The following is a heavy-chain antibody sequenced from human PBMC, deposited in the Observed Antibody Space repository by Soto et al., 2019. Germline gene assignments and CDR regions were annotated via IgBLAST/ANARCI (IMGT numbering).Heavy chain of an antibody. D-gene: IGHD5-12*01. Sequence: QVQLVQSGAEVKKPGASVKVSCKASGYTFTSYAMHWVRQAPGQRLEWMGWINAGNGNTKYSQKFQGRVTITRDTSESTAYMELSSLRSEDTAVYYCAGVGSRWLDWFDPWGQGTLVTVSS. CDR2: INAGNGNT. J-gene: IGHJ5*02. V-gene: IGHV1-3*01. CDR3: AGVGSRWLDWFDP. CDR1: GYTFTSYA.